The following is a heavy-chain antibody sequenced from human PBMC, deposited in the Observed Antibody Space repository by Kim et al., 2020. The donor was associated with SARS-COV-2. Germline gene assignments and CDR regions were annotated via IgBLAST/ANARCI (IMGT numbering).Heavy chain of an antibody. J-gene: IGHJ5*02. CDR1: GGSISSYY. CDR2: IYYSGST. Sequence: SETLSLTCTVSGGSISSYYWSWIRQPPGKGLEWIGYIYYSGSTNYNPSLKSRVTISVDTSKNQFSLKLSSVTAADTAVYYCARDLGYYYGSGSYDVANWFDPWGQGTLVTVSS. D-gene: IGHD3-10*01. V-gene: IGHV4-59*01. CDR3: ARDLGYYYGSGSYDVANWFDP.